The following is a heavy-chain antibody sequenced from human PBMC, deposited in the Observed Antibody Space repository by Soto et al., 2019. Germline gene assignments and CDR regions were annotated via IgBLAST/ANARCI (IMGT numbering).Heavy chain of an antibody. V-gene: IGHV3-53*01. CDR3: ARDRSDSSRDDSFDI. J-gene: IGHJ3*02. CDR2: IYRGDAT. CDR1: GFTVSDNY. D-gene: IGHD6-25*01. Sequence: PGGSLRLSCAVSGFTVSDNYMSWVRQAPGKGLEWVSVIYRGDATHYADSVKGRFTISRDNSKNTVHLQMNSLRAEDTAAYYCARDRSDSSRDDSFDIWGQGTMVTVSS.